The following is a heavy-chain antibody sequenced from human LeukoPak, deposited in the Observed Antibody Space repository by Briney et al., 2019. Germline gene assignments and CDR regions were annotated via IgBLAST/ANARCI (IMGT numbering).Heavy chain of an antibody. D-gene: IGHD3-10*01. CDR3: ARYYGSGVFNYFDY. V-gene: IGHV3-21*01. CDR2: ISSSSSYI. Sequence: GGSLRLSCAASGFAFSSYSMNWVRQAPGKGLEWVSPISSSSSYIYYADSVKGRFTISRDNAKNPLYLQMNSLRAEDTAVYYCARYYGSGVFNYFDYWGQGTLVTVSS. CDR1: GFAFSSYS. J-gene: IGHJ4*02.